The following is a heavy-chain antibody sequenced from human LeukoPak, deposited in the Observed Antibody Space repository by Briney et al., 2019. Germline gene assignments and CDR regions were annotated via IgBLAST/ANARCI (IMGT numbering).Heavy chain of an antibody. D-gene: IGHD5-18*01. V-gene: IGHV4-59*08. CDR1: GGSISSYY. CDR3: ARLPTQVWALDY. J-gene: IGHJ4*02. Sequence: KPSETLSLTCTVSGGSISSYYWSWIRQPPGKGLEWIGYIYYSGSTNYNPSLKSRVTISVDTSKNQFSLKLSSVTAADTAVYYCARLPTQVWALDYWGQGTLVTVSS. CDR2: IYYSGST.